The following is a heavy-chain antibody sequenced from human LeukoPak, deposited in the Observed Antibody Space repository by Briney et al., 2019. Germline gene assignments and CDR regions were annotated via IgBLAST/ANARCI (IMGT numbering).Heavy chain of an antibody. CDR1: GFTFSNYW. Sequence: PGGSLRLSCATSGFTFSNYWMHWVRQAPGKGLVWVSRINSDGSNTSYADSVKGRFTISRDNAKRTVYLQMNSLRAEDTAVYYCARGYSYGYRIDYWGQGTLVTVSS. V-gene: IGHV3-74*01. J-gene: IGHJ4*02. D-gene: IGHD5-18*01. CDR2: INSDGSNT. CDR3: ARGYSYGYRIDY.